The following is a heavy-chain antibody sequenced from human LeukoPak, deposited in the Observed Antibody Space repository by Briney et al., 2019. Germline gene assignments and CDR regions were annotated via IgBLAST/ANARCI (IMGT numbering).Heavy chain of an antibody. V-gene: IGHV3-9*01. Sequence: PGGSLRLSCAASGFTFDDYAMHWVRQAPGKGLEWVSGISRNSGSIGYADSVKGRFTISRDNAKNSLYLQMNSLRVEDTALYYCAKDFARRGATNSAFDIWGQGTMVTVSS. CDR3: AKDFARRGATNSAFDI. CDR2: ISRNSGSI. J-gene: IGHJ3*02. D-gene: IGHD5-12*01. CDR1: GFTFDDYA.